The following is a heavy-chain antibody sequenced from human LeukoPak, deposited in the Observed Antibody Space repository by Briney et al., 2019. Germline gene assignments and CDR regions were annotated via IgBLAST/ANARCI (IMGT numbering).Heavy chain of an antibody. J-gene: IGHJ4*02. Sequence: GGSLRLSCAASGFTFSNYWMYWVRQVLGKGLVWVSRINREGTYTVYADSVKGRFTISRDNAKNTLYLQLNSLRAEDTAVYYCARDSYTSPDYWGQGTLVTVSS. V-gene: IGHV3-74*01. CDR3: ARDSYTSPDY. CDR1: GFTFSNYW. CDR2: INREGTYT. D-gene: IGHD2-2*01.